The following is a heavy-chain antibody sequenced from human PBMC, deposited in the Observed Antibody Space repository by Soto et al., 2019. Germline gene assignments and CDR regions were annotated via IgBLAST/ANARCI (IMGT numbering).Heavy chain of an antibody. CDR1: GFTFSSYA. CDR3: AKHTAFGVVKSWFDP. V-gene: IGHV3-23*01. CDR2: ISGSGGST. Sequence: GGSLRLSCAASGFTFSSYAMSWVRQAPGKGLEWVSAISGSGGSTYYADSVKGRFTISRDNSKNTLYLQMNSLRAEDTAVYYCAKHTAFGVVKSWFDPWAREPWSPSPQ. J-gene: IGHJ5*02. D-gene: IGHD3-3*01.